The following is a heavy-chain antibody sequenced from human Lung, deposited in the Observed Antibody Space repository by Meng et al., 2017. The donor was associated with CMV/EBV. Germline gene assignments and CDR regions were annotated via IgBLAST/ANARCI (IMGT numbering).Heavy chain of an antibody. CDR3: AKDHDSSWRIMDV. Sequence: GESXKISCAASGFTFDNHAMHWVRQAPGKGLEWVSLISWDGGSTSYADSVKGRFTISRDNSKNSLFLQMNSLRPEDSALYYCAKDHDSSWRIMDVWGQGTTVTVS. V-gene: IGHV3-43D*03. D-gene: IGHD3-22*01. J-gene: IGHJ6*02. CDR2: ISWDGGST. CDR1: GFTFDNHA.